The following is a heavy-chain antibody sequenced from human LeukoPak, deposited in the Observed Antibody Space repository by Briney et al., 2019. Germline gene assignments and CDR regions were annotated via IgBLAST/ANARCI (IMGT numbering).Heavy chain of an antibody. CDR3: TSFSGYYYYGMDV. D-gene: IGHD3-10*01. Sequence: GGSLRLSCTASGFTLGDYAMSWFRQAPGKGLEWVGFIRSKAYGGTTEYAASVKGRFTISRDDSKSIAYLQMNSLKTEDTAVYYCTSFSGYYYYGMDVWGQGTTVTVSS. CDR2: IRSKAYGGTT. J-gene: IGHJ6*02. V-gene: IGHV3-49*03. CDR1: GFTLGDYA.